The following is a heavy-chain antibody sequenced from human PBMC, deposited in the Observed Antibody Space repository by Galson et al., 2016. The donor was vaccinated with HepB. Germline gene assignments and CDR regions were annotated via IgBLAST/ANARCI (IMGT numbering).Heavy chain of an antibody. CDR3: ARDPAVPSGPASDRDY. D-gene: IGHD2-15*01. CDR2: IYYTGST. CDR1: GGSISSGGYF. V-gene: IGHV4-31*03. Sequence: TLSLTCTVSGGSISSGGYFWNWIRQYPGEGLEWVGYIYYTGSTDYNPSLKSRVTISVDTTKNQFSLKLDSVTAADTAVYYCARDPAVPSGPASDRDYWGRGIHVIVSS. J-gene: IGHJ4*02.